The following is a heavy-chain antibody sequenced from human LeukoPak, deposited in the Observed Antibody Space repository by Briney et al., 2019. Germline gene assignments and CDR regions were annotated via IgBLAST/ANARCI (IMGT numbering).Heavy chain of an antibody. J-gene: IGHJ4*02. V-gene: IGHV3-23*01. CDR2: ISGSGGST. D-gene: IGHD2-15*01. CDR1: GFTFSSYA. CDR3: AKDVGIVVVVAATGGYFDH. Sequence: GGSLRLSCAASGFTFSSYAMSWVRQAPGKGLEWVSAISGSGGSTYYADSVKGRFTISRDNSKNTLYLQMNSLRAEDTAVYYCAKDVGIVVVVAATGGYFDHWGQGTLVTVSS.